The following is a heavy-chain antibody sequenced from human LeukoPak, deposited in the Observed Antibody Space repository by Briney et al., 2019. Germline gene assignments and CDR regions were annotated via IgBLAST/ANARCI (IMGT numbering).Heavy chain of an antibody. J-gene: IGHJ5*02. V-gene: IGHV1-2*02. D-gene: IGHD6-13*01. CDR3: ARGIAAAGTNWFDP. CDR1: GYTFTGYY. Sequence: ASVKVSCKASGYTFTGYYVHWVRQAPGQGLEWMGWINPNSGGTNYAQKFQGRVTMTRDTSISTAYMELSTLRSDDTAVYYCARGIAAAGTNWFDPRGQGTLVTVSS. CDR2: INPNSGGT.